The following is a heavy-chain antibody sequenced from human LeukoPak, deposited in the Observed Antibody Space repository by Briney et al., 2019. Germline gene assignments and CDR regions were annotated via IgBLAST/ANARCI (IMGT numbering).Heavy chain of an antibody. CDR2: INSDGSST. CDR1: GFTFSSYW. Sequence: PGGSLRLSCAASGFTFSSYWMQWVRQVPGKGLLWVSRINSDGSSTSYADSVKGRFTISKDNAKNTVYLQMNSLRVEDTAVYYCARSTGGGSSSYWGQGTLVTVSS. V-gene: IGHV3-74*01. CDR3: ARSTGGGSSSY. J-gene: IGHJ4*02. D-gene: IGHD6-13*01.